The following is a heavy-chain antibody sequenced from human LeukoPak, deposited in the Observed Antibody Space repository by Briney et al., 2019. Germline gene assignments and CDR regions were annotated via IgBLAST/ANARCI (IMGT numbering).Heavy chain of an antibody. J-gene: IGHJ4*02. CDR3: VRELPDTAMGIFDY. CDR1: GGTFSSYA. V-gene: IGHV1-69*13. CDR2: IIPIFGTA. D-gene: IGHD5-18*01. Sequence: ASVKVSCKASGGTFSSYAISWVRQAPGQGLEWMGGIIPIFGTANYAQKFQGRVTITADESTSTAYMELSSLRSEDTAVYYCVRELPDTAMGIFDYWGQGTLVTVSS.